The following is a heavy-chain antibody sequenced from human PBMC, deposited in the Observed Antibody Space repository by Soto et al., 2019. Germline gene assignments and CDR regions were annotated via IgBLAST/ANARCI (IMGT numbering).Heavy chain of an antibody. CDR1: GYTFTSYG. V-gene: IGHV1-18*01. CDR3: ARMGDVPYYYYGMDV. D-gene: IGHD3-16*01. Sequence: ASVKVSCKASGYTFTSYGISWVRQAPGQGLEWMGWINGYNGNTNHAQKHQGRVTMSTDTSKSTAYMELRSLRSDDSAVYYCARMGDVPYYYYGMDVWGQGTTVTVSS. CDR2: INGYNGNT. J-gene: IGHJ6*02.